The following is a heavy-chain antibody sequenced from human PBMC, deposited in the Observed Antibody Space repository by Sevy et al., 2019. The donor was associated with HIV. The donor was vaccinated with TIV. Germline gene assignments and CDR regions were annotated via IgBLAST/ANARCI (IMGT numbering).Heavy chain of an antibody. V-gene: IGHV3-66*01. Sequence: GGSLRLSCEASGFTFNSHAMTWVRQAPGKGLEWVSVIYSGGSTYYADSVKGRFTISRDNSKNTLYLQMNSLRAEDTAVYYCAREGYYYDSSGYPYYFDYWGQGTLVTVSS. D-gene: IGHD3-22*01. CDR3: AREGYYYDSSGYPYYFDY. CDR2: IYSGGST. J-gene: IGHJ4*02. CDR1: GFTFNSHA.